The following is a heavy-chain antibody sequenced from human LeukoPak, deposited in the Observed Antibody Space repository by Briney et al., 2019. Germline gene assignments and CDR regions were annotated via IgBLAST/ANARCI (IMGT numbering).Heavy chain of an antibody. D-gene: IGHD3-3*01. CDR1: GGSISSHY. Sequence: SETLSLTCTVPGGSISSHYWSWIRQPPGKGLEWNGYIYYSGSTNYNPSLKSRVTISVDTSKNQFSLKLSSVTAADTAVYYCARETYDFWSGYYFDYWGQGTLVTVSS. V-gene: IGHV4-59*11. CDR2: IYYSGST. J-gene: IGHJ4*02. CDR3: ARETYDFWSGYYFDY.